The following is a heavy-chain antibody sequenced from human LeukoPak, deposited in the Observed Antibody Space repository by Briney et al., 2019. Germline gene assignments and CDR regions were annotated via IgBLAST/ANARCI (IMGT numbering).Heavy chain of an antibody. V-gene: IGHV3-53*01. D-gene: IGHD6-25*01. J-gene: IGHJ4*02. CDR1: GSTVRKNY. Sequence: GGPRSLPCAASGSTVRKNYINWSPKAQGRGLEWVSVIYGGGSTYYADSVKGRFTISRDNSKNTLYLQMNSLRAEDVAVYFCAKNSGYNWQYFFDYWGQGTLVTVSS. CDR2: IYGGGST. CDR3: AKNSGYNWQYFFDY.